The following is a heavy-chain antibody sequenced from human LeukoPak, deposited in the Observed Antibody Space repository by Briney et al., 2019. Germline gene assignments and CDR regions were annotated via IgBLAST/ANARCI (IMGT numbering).Heavy chain of an antibody. J-gene: IGHJ4*02. V-gene: IGHV1-69*01. CDR1: GGTFSSYA. CDR2: IIPIFGTA. CDR3: ARGDSSGYPDYFDY. D-gene: IGHD3-22*01. Sequence: SVKVSCKASGGTFSSYAISWVRQAPGQGLEWMGGIIPIFGTANYAQKFQGRVTITADESTNTAYMELSSLRSEDTAVYYCARGDSSGYPDYFDYWGQGTLVTVSS.